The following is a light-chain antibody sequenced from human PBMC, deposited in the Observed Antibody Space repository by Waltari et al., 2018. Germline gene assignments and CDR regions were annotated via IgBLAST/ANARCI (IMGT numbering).Light chain of an antibody. J-gene: IGLJ1*01. Sequence: QSALTQPASVSGSPGQSITISCSGTDSDVGAYSFVSWSQQPPGKAPHLIIYEVSNRPSGISTRFSASKSGNTASLTISGLQAEDEADYYCSSYTTSSAPGVFGTGTRVTVL. CDR3: SSYTTSSAPGV. V-gene: IGLV2-14*01. CDR2: EVS. CDR1: DSDVGAYSF.